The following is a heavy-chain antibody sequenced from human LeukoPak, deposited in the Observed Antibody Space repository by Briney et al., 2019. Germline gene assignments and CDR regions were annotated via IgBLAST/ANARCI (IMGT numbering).Heavy chain of an antibody. Sequence: GESLKISCKGSGYSFNTYWIGWVRQMPGKGLEWMGIIHPGDSDTKYSPSFQGQVTISADKSISTAYLQWSSLKASDTAMYYCARRVPASTNSGALDYWGQGTLVTVSS. CDR2: IHPGDSDT. CDR3: ARRVPASTNSGALDY. J-gene: IGHJ4*02. V-gene: IGHV5-51*01. D-gene: IGHD2-2*01. CDR1: GYSFNTYW.